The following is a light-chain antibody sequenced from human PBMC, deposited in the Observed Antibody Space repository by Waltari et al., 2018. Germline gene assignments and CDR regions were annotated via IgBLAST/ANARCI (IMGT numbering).Light chain of an antibody. CDR3: QQRSNWPPART. Sequence: EIVLTQSPVTLSLSPGERATLSCRASQRVSSYSTWYPQKPGQAPRFLIYDASNRASGIPARFIGSGSGTDFTLTISSLEPEDFAVYYCQQRSNWPPARTFGGGTKVEVK. CDR1: QRVSSY. CDR2: DAS. J-gene: IGKJ4*01. V-gene: IGKV3-11*01.